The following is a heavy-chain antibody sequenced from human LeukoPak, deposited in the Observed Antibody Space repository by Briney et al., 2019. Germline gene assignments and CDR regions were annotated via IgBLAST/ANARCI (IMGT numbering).Heavy chain of an antibody. CDR2: ISGNGLTK. V-gene: IGHV3-48*04. Sequence: PGGSLRLSCAASGFTFSSYSMNWVRQAPGKGLEFVSHISGNGLTKYYGDSVRGRFTVSRDNAKNSLYLQMDSLRADDTAVYYCARSPSGTEDFFDYWGQGTLVIVSS. J-gene: IGHJ4*02. D-gene: IGHD3-10*01. CDR1: GFTFSSYS. CDR3: ARSPSGTEDFFDY.